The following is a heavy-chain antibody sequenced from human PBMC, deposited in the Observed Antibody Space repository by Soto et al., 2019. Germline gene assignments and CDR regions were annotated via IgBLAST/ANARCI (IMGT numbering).Heavy chain of an antibody. J-gene: IGHJ3*02. V-gene: IGHV4-31*03. D-gene: IGHD2-2*01. CDR2: IYYSGST. CDR1: GGSISSGGYY. CDR3: ASRRRRYCSSNSCPQGKNAFDI. Sequence: SETLSLTCTVSGGSISSGGYYWSWIRQHPGKGLEWIGYIYYSGSTYYNPSLKSRVTISVDTSKNQFSLKLSSVTAADTAVYYCASRRRRYCSSNSCPQGKNAFDIWGQGTMVTVSS.